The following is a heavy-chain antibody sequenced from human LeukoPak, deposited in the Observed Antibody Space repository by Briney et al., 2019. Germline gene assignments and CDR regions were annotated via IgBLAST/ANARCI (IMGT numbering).Heavy chain of an antibody. CDR3: ASQFLLPFDY. D-gene: IGHD3-22*01. CDR2: TIPILGIA. J-gene: IGHJ4*02. Sequence: ASVKVSCKAPADTFGSYAISWVRQAHGQGLEWMGRTIPILGIAKYAQKFQGRLTITADTSTSTAYMELTNLRSDDTAVYYCASQFLLPFDYWGRGTLVTVSS. CDR1: ADTFGSYA. V-gene: IGHV1-69*04.